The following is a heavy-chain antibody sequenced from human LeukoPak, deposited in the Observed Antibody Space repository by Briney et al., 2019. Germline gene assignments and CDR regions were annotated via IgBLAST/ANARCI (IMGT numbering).Heavy chain of an antibody. CDR1: GFTFTSYA. Sequence: GGSLRLSCAASGFTFTSYAMNWVRQAPGKGLEWVSAISGSGGNTYYADSVKGRFTISRDNSKNTLYLQMNSLRAEDTAVYYCAGDKTTSGYYEFDYWGQGTLVTVSS. CDR2: ISGSGGNT. D-gene: IGHD3-22*01. CDR3: AGDKTTSGYYEFDY. J-gene: IGHJ4*02. V-gene: IGHV3-23*01.